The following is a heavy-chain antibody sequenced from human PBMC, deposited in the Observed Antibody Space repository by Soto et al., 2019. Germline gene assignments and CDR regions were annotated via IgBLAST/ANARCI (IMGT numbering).Heavy chain of an antibody. CDR3: ARGKPVLLWFGESAGVDV. J-gene: IGHJ6*02. CDR2: INHSGST. CDR1: GGSFSGYY. D-gene: IGHD3-10*01. V-gene: IGHV4-34*01. Sequence: QVQLQQWGAGLLKPSETLYLTCAVYGGSFSGYYWSWVRQPPGKGLEWIGEINHSGSTNYNPSLKSRVTIAVDTSKIQFSLKLSSVTAADTAVYYCARGKPVLLWFGESAGVDVWGQGTTVTVSS.